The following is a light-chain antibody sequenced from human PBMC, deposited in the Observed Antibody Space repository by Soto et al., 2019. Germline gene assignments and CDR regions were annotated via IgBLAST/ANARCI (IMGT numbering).Light chain of an antibody. V-gene: IGLV2-8*01. Sequence: QSALTKPPSASGSPGQSVTVSCTGGGSDIGDYNFVSWYEQHPGKAPKLIIYEVKKRPSGVPDRFSASKSGNTASLTVSGLQAEDEADYYCAAWDDSLTGPVFGTGTKVTVL. CDR2: EVK. CDR3: AAWDDSLTGPV. CDR1: GSDIGDYNF. J-gene: IGLJ1*01.